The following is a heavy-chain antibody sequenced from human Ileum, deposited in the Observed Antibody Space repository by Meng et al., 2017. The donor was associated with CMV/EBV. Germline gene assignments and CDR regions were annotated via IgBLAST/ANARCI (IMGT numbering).Heavy chain of an antibody. V-gene: IGHV1-46*01. CDR2: INPGGGST. D-gene: IGHD2-2*01. J-gene: IGHJ4*02. CDR3: ARRGVCTSSSCNLDY. Sequence: SGYSFINYYIHWVRQAPGQGLEWVGIINPGGGSTSYAQRFQGRVTMTRDTSTSTVYMELSSLRSEDTAVYYCARRGVCTSSSCNLDYWGQGTLVTVSS. CDR1: GYSFINYY.